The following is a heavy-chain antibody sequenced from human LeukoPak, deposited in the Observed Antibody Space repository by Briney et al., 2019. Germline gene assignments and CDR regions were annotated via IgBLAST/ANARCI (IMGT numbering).Heavy chain of an antibody. D-gene: IGHD1-20*01. V-gene: IGHV4-59*01. CDR3: AGDPYNYKWFDI. CDR2: IYHSGVT. J-gene: IGHJ5*02. CDR1: AGSINTYY. Sequence: SETLFLTCTVSAGSINTYYWNWIRQPPGKGLEWIGYIYHSGVTNSNPSLKSRVTISVDTSKNQFSLKLSSVTAADTAVYYCAGDPYNYKWFDIWGQGTLVTVSS.